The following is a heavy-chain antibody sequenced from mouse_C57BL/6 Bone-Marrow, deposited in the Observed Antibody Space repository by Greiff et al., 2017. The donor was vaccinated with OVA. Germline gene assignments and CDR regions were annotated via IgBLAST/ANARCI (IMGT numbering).Heavy chain of an antibody. CDR1: GYTFTSYW. CDR2: IDPSDSYT. D-gene: IGHD2-12*01. Sequence: QVQLQQPGAELVRPGTSVKLSCKASGYTFTSYWMHWVKQRPGQGLEWIGVIDPSDSYTNYNQKFKGKATLTVDPSSSTAYMQLSSLTSEDAAVYYCARFYAGYFDVWGTGTTVTVSS. CDR3: ARFYAGYFDV. V-gene: IGHV1-59*01. J-gene: IGHJ1*03.